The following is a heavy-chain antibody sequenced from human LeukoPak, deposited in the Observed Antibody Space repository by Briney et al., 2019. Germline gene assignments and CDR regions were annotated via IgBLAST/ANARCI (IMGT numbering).Heavy chain of an antibody. CDR1: GGSISSGDYY. V-gene: IGHV4-30-4*01. D-gene: IGHD6-6*01. Sequence: SETLSLTCTVSGGSISSGDYYWSWIRQPPGKGLEWIGYIYYSGSTYYNPSLKSRVTISIDTSKNQFSLKLSSVTAADTAVYYCARGGSSSGRIDYWGQGTLVTVSS. J-gene: IGHJ4*02. CDR3: ARGGSSSGRIDY. CDR2: IYYSGST.